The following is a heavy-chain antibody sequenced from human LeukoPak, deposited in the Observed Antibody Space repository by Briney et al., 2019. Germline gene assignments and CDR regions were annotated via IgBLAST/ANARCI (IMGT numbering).Heavy chain of an antibody. CDR3: ARGLGYCTSTTCLLPFDY. CDR1: GFTLSTYY. V-gene: IGHV3-53*01. Sequence: GGSLRLSCAASGFTLSTYYMTWVRQAPGKGLECVSVIYSGGSTYYADSVKGRFTVSRDNSKNTLYLQMNSLRAEDTAMYYCARGLGYCTSTTCLLPFDYWGQGTLVTVSS. CDR2: IYSGGST. J-gene: IGHJ4*02. D-gene: IGHD2-2*01.